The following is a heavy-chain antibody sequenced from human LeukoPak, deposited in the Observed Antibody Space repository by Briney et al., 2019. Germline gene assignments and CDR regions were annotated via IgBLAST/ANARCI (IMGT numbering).Heavy chain of an antibody. CDR1: GYNFKYFW. D-gene: IGHD2-15*01. J-gene: IGHJ4*02. CDR3: ARLNCSEGYCYDVYFDN. CDR2: IYPGDSDT. V-gene: IGHV5-51*01. Sequence: GESLKISCQASGYNFKYFWIRWVRQMPGKGLEWMASIYPGDSDTRYSRSFEGQVTISADVYINNIYLQLNSLKVTDIAMYYCARLNCSEGYCYDVYFDNWGQGTLVTVSP.